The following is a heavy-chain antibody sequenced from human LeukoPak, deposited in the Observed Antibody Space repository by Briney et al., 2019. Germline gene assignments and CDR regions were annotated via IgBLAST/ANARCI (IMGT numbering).Heavy chain of an antibody. CDR2: IYYSGSS. CDR1: GGSISSSSSY. CDR3: ARETSQKGAHYMDV. J-gene: IGHJ6*03. D-gene: IGHD3-16*01. V-gene: IGHV4-39*07. Sequence: PSETLSLTCSVSGGSISSSSSYWGWIRQPPGKGLEWIGSIYYSGSSFDNPALKSRVTISVDTSKNQFSLKLSSVTAADTAVYYCARETSQKGAHYMDVWGKGTTVTISS.